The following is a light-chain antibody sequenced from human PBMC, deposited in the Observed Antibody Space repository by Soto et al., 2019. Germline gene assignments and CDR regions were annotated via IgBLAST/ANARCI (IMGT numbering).Light chain of an antibody. CDR1: QSVSSTF. V-gene: IGKV3-20*01. J-gene: IGKJ2*03. CDR2: GAS. Sequence: EIVMTQSPGTLSLSPGEGATLSCRASQSVSSTFLNWYQHKPGQPPRLLIYGASNRATGIPDRFSGSGSATDFTLTISRMEPEDFAIYYCQQYGSCPRYSFGPGTKLEIK. CDR3: QQYGSCPRYS.